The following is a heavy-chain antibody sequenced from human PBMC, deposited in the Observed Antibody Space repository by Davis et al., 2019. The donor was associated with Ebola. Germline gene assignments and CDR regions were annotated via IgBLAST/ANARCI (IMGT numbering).Heavy chain of an antibody. CDR2: INHSGST. D-gene: IGHD2-2*01. J-gene: IGHJ5*02. V-gene: IGHV4-34*01. CDR1: GGSFSGYY. Sequence: PSETLSLTCAVYGGSFSGYYWSWIRQPPGKGLEWIGEINHSGSTNYNPSLKSRVTISVDTSKNQFSLKLSSVTAADTAVYYCARDGRVVVPAAGFDPWGQGTLVTVSS. CDR3: ARDGRVVVPAAGFDP.